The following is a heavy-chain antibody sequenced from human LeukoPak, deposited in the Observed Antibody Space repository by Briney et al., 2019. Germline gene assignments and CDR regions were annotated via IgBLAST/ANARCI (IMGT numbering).Heavy chain of an antibody. Sequence: PGGSLRLSCAASGFTFSSYAMHWVRQAPGKGLEWVAVISYDGSNQYYPDSVKGRFTISRDNSKNTLYLQMTSLRAEDTALYYCARSGVTRFGELLSGAFDIWGQGTMVTVSS. CDR2: ISYDGSNQ. CDR1: GFTFSSYA. CDR3: ARSGVTRFGELLSGAFDI. V-gene: IGHV3-30*01. D-gene: IGHD3-10*02. J-gene: IGHJ3*02.